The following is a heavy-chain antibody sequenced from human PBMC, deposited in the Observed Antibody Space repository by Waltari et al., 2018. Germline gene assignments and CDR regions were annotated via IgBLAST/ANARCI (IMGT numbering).Heavy chain of an antibody. D-gene: IGHD3-22*01. V-gene: IGHV3-7*03. CDR1: SFTFTDDW. Sequence: EVQLVEFGGGLVQPGGSLRLSCVASSFTFTDDWLTWLRQAPGEGLEWVANMDGDGTWIHYADSVKGRFTISRDNAKNSLFLQMNSLRAEDTAVYYCVRDRNYIDRDIFYDVLDIWGQGTMVTVSS. J-gene: IGHJ3*02. CDR3: VRDRNYIDRDIFYDVLDI. CDR2: MDGDGTWI.